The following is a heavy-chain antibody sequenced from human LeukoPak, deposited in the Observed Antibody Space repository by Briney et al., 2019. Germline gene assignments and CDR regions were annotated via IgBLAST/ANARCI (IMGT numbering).Heavy chain of an antibody. CDR1: GGSISSYY. D-gene: IGHD3-10*01. CDR2: IYYSGST. V-gene: IGHV4-59*01. CDR3: ARGLWFGEFGNFDY. J-gene: IGHJ4*02. Sequence: SETLSLTCTASGGSISSYYWSWIRQPPGKGLEWIGYIYYSGSTNYNPSLKSRVTISVDTSKNQFSLKLSSVTAADTAMYYCARGLWFGEFGNFDYWGQGTLVTVSS.